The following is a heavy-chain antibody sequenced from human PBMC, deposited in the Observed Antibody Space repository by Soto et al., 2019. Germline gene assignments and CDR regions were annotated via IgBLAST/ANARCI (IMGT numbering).Heavy chain of an antibody. J-gene: IGHJ6*03. Sequence: ASVKVSCKASGYTFTSYYMHWVRQAPGQGLEWMGWINPNGGVTKYAQRFRGRVTVTRDTSIRTVYMELSSPRSDDTAVYYCARESGGATATLDYYYFYMDVWGKGTTVTVSS. CDR3: ARESGGATATLDYYYFYMDV. D-gene: IGHD5-12*01. V-gene: IGHV1-2*02. CDR2: INPNGGVT. CDR1: GYTFTSYY.